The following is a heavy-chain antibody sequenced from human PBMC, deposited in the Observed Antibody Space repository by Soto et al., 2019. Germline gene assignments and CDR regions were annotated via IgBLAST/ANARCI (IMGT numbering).Heavy chain of an antibody. Sequence: PSETLSLTCTVSGGSISSYYWSWIRQPPGKGLEWLGYIYYSGSTNYNPSLKSRVTISVDTSKNQFSLKLSSLTAADTAVYYCARNYGPGYTFDYWGQGTLVTVSS. CDR2: IYYSGST. CDR1: GGSISSYY. CDR3: ARNYGPGYTFDY. J-gene: IGHJ4*02. V-gene: IGHV4-59*08. D-gene: IGHD3-10*01.